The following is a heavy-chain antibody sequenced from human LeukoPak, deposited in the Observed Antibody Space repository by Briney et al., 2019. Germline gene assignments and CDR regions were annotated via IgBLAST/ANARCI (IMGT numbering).Heavy chain of an antibody. V-gene: IGHV4-34*01. CDR3: ARGLGKSGKVDPGYCYFDL. CDR1: GGSFSGYY. J-gene: IGHJ2*01. Sequence: SETLSLTCAVYGGSFSGYYWSWIRQPPVKVLEWIGEINHSGSTNYNPSLKSRVTISVDTSKNQFSLKLSSVTAADTAVYYCARGLGKSGKVDPGYCYFDLWGRGTLVTVSS. CDR2: INHSGST.